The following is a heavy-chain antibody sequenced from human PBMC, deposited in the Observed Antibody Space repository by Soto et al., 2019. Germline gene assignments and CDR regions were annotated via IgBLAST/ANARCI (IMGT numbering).Heavy chain of an antibody. CDR2: ISGDGSST. CDR3: ARSLPGTYGAFDL. Sequence: GSLRLSCAASEFTFRSYWMHWVRPSPGKGLVWVPRISGDGSSTNYADSLKGRFTISRDNAKNPVYLQIDSLRAEDTAVYYCARSLPGTYGAFDLWGQGTMVTVSS. CDR1: EFTFRSYW. J-gene: IGHJ3*01. V-gene: IGHV3-74*01. D-gene: IGHD1-7*01.